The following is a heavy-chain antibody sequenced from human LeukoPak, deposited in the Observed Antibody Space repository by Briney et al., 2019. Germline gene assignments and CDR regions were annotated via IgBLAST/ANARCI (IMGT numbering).Heavy chain of an antibody. Sequence: SETLSLTCTVSGGSISSHYWSWIRQPPGKGLEWIGCIYYSGSTNYNPSLKSRVTISVDTSKNQFSLKLSSVTAADTAVYYCARTRVPQLLYFDPWGQGTLVTVSS. J-gene: IGHJ5*02. CDR3: ARTRVPQLLYFDP. CDR1: GGSISSHY. CDR2: IYYSGST. V-gene: IGHV4-59*11. D-gene: IGHD2-2*02.